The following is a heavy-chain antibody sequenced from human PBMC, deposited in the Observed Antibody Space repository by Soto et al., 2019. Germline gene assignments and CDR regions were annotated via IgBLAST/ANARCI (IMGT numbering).Heavy chain of an antibody. Sequence: QVQLVESGGGVVQPGGSLRLSCAASGFTFSNYGMHWVRQAPGKGLEWVAVISYDGSNKYYADSVKGRFTISRDNSKXTXXXXXXXXXXXXXXXXXCARDWVWFGAHPIDYWGQGTLVTVSS. CDR3: ARDWVWFGAHPIDY. CDR2: ISYDGSNK. J-gene: IGHJ4*02. CDR1: GFTFSNYG. D-gene: IGHD3-10*01. V-gene: IGHV3-30*03.